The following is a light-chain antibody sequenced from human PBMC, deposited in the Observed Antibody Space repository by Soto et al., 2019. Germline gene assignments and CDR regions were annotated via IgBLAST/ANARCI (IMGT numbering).Light chain of an antibody. CDR3: QQRNSYTIT. V-gene: IGKV1-9*01. J-gene: IGKJ5*01. CDR1: QGIRSY. Sequence: DIQLTQSPSFLSASVGDRVTITCRVSQGIRSYLAWYQQKPGKAPNLLIHAASTLQSGVPSRFSGRGAGTECTRTISSLQPEDFATDDCQQRNSYTITFGQGTRLEIK. CDR2: AAS.